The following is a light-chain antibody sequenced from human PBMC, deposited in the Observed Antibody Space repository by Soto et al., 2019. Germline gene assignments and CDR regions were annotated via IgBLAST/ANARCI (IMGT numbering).Light chain of an antibody. CDR3: QQRSNWPS. CDR1: QSVSSY. Sequence: MWLTESPAPLYFPQGVGATLSFRASQSVSSYLAWYQQKPGQAPRLLIYDASNRATGIPARFSGSGSGTDFTLTISSLEPEDFAVYYCQQRSNWPSFGGGTKVDIK. V-gene: IGKV3-11*01. J-gene: IGKJ4*01. CDR2: DAS.